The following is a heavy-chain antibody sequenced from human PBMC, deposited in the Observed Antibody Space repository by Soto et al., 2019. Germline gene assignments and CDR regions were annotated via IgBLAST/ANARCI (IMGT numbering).Heavy chain of an antibody. Sequence: PSETLSLTCAVYGGSFSGYYWSWILQPPGKGLEWIGEINHSGSTNYNPSLKSRVTISVDTSKNQFSLKLSSVTAADTAVYYRARGRFVYGSGSSKNWFDPWGQGTLVTVSS. D-gene: IGHD3-10*01. CDR2: INHSGST. V-gene: IGHV4-34*01. J-gene: IGHJ5*02. CDR3: ARGRFVYGSGSSKNWFDP. CDR1: GGSFSGYY.